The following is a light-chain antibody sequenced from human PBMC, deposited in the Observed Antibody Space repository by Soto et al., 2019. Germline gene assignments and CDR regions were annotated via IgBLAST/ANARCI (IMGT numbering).Light chain of an antibody. CDR2: AAS. J-gene: IGKJ1*01. Sequence: DIQMTQSPSSLSASVGDRVTITCRASQSVSSYLSWYQHRPGEAPKLLIYAASSLQSGVPSRFSGSGSGTDFTLTISSLQPEDFATYSCQQNYNSPPTVGQGTKVEMK. CDR3: QQNYNSPPT. CDR1: QSVSSY. V-gene: IGKV1-39*01.